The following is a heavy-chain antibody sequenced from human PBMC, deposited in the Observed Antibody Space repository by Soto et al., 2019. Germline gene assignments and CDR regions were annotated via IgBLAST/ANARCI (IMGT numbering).Heavy chain of an antibody. J-gene: IGHJ5*02. D-gene: IGHD6-13*01. CDR2: ISSSSSYI. Sequence: GGSLRLSCAASGFTFSSYSMNWVRQAPGKGLEWVSSISSSSSYIYYADSVKGRFTISRDNAKNSLYLQMNSLRAEDTAVYYCARDGVAEEAAAYWFDPWGQGTLVTVSS. CDR3: ARDGVAEEAAAYWFDP. CDR1: GFTFSSYS. V-gene: IGHV3-21*01.